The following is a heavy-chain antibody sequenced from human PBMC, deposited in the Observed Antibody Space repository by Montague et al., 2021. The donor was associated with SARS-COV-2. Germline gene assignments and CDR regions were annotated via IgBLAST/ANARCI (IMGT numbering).Heavy chain of an antibody. J-gene: IGHJ4*02. CDR2: VSYDGDNK. CDR3: ARGRGPETGYHFDY. D-gene: IGHD3-9*01. V-gene: IGHV3-30-3*01. Sequence: SLRLSCAASGFTFSHYAMNWVRQAPGKGLEWVAFVSYDGDNKFYAESVKGRFSISRDKAKNTLNLEVHSPRPDDTAVYYCARGRGPETGYHFDYWGQGTLVTVSS. CDR1: GFTFSHYA.